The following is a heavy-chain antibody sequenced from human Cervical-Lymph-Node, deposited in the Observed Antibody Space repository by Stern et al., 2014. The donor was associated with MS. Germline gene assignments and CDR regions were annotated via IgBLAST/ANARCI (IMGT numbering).Heavy chain of an antibody. J-gene: IGHJ6*02. D-gene: IGHD4-11*01. Sequence: EVQLVESGGGLIQPGGSLRLSCAASGFTVSSNYMTCVRQAPGQGLEWVSILYSGGSIYSADSVKGRFAISRDNSNNTLYLQMNSLRAEDTAVYYCARGRGTTITTEYSYYYYGMDVWGQGTTVTVSS. CDR1: GFTVSSNY. CDR3: ARGRGTTITTEYSYYYYGMDV. V-gene: IGHV3-53*01. CDR2: LYSGGSI.